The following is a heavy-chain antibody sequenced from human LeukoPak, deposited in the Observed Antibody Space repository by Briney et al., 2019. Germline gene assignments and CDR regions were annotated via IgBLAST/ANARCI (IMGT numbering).Heavy chain of an antibody. D-gene: IGHD1-1*01. J-gene: IGHJ6*03. CDR1: GGSISSYY. CDR3: ARADTIGTSSYYYYYYMDV. CDR2: IYYSGST. Sequence: SETLSLTCTVSGGSISSYYWSWIRQPPGKGLEWIGYIYYSGSTNYNPSLKSRVTMSVDTSKNQFSLKLSSVTAADTAVYYCARADTIGTSSYYYYYYMDVWGKGTTVTVSS. V-gene: IGHV4-59*12.